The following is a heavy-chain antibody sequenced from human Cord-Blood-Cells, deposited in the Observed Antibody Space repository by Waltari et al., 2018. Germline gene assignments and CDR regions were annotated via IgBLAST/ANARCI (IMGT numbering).Heavy chain of an antibody. CDR3: AKDQSSSSWYWFDP. D-gene: IGHD6-13*01. Sequence: EVQLVESGGGLVQPGRSLRLSCAASGFTFDDYAMHWVRQAPGKGLEWVSGISWNSGSIGYADSVKGRFTISRDNAKNSLYLQMNSLRAEDTALYYCAKDQSSSSWYWFDPWGQGTLVTVSS. CDR1: GFTFDDYA. CDR2: ISWNSGSI. V-gene: IGHV3-9*01. J-gene: IGHJ5*02.